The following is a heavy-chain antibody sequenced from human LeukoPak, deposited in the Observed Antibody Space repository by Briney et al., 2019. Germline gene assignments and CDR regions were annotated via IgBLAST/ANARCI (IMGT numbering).Heavy chain of an antibody. J-gene: IGHJ5*02. V-gene: IGHV4-59*01. CDR3: ARADCSGGSCYPNWFDP. D-gene: IGHD2-15*01. CDR2: IYYSGST. CDR1: GGSISSYY. Sequence: PSETLSLTCTVSGGSISSYYWSWIRQPPGKGLEWIGYIYYSGSTNYNPSLKSRVTISVDTSKNQCSLKLSSVTAADTAVYYCARADCSGGSCYPNWFDPWGQGTLVTVSS.